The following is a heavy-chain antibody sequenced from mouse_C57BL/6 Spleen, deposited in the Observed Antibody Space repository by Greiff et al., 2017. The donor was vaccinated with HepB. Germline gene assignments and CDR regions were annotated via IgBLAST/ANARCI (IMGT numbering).Heavy chain of an antibody. Sequence: VQLQQPGAELVMPGASVKLSCKASGYTFTSYWMHWVKQRPGQGLEWIGEIDPSDSYNNYNQKFKGKSTLTVDKSSSTAYMQLSSLTSEDSAVYYCARRYYGSRGYYFDYWGQGTTLTVSS. CDR3: ARRYYGSRGYYFDY. CDR1: GYTFTSYW. V-gene: IGHV1-69*01. D-gene: IGHD1-1*01. J-gene: IGHJ2*01. CDR2: IDPSDSYN.